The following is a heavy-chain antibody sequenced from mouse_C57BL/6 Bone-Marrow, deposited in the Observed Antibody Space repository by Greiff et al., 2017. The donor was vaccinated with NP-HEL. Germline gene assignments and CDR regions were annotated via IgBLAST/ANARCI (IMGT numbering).Heavy chain of an antibody. V-gene: IGHV1-26*01. CDR3: ARGDYDYDGGYAMDY. D-gene: IGHD2-4*01. CDR1: GYTFTDYY. J-gene: IGHJ4*01. CDR2: INPNNGGT. Sequence: EVQLQQSGPELVKPGASVKISCKASGYTFTDYYMNWVKQSHGKSLEWIGDINPNNGGTSYNQKVKGKATLTVDKSSSTAYMELRSLTSEDSAVYYCARGDYDYDGGYAMDYWGQGTSVTVSS.